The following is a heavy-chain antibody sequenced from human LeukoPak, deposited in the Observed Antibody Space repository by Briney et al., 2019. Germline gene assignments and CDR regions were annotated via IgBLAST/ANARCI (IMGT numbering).Heavy chain of an antibody. V-gene: IGHV3-48*04. J-gene: IGHJ4*02. Sequence: GGSLRLSCAASGFDFSTYSIDWVRQAPGKGLEWVSYISSSSSNIYHADSVKGRFTISRDNAKNSLYLQMNSLRAEDTAVYYCAREAAAGDYYFDYWGQGTLVAVSS. CDR2: ISSSSSNI. CDR3: AREAAAGDYYFDY. CDR1: GFDFSTYS. D-gene: IGHD6-13*01.